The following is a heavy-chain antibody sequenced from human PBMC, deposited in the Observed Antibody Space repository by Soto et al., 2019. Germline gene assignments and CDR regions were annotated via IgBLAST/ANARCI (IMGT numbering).Heavy chain of an antibody. CDR1: GYTFSGFY. Sequence: ASVKVSCKVSGYTFSGFYMNWVRQAPGQGLEWMGWINPNSGGTKSAEKFQGRVTMTRDTSISTAYMELSRLTSDDTAVYYCASAAVTGTAGLDFWGQGTQVTVS. CDR2: INPNSGGT. V-gene: IGHV1-2*02. J-gene: IGHJ4*02. D-gene: IGHD6-19*01. CDR3: ASAAVTGTAGLDF.